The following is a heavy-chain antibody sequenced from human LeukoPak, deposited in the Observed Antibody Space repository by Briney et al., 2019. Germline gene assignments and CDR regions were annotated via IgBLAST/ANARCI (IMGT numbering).Heavy chain of an antibody. Sequence: GGSLRLSCTASGFTFSSYAMSWVRQAPGKGLEWVSAIIGIGGSTYYADSVKGRFTISRDNSKNTLYLQMNSLRAEDTDVYYCAKPHYYGSGSYSYYYGMDVWGKGTTVTVSS. V-gene: IGHV3-23*01. CDR1: GFTFSSYA. CDR2: IIGIGGST. J-gene: IGHJ6*04. D-gene: IGHD3-10*01. CDR3: AKPHYYGSGSYSYYYGMDV.